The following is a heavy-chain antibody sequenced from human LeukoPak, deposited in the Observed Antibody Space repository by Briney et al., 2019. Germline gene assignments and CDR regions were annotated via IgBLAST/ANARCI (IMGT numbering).Heavy chain of an antibody. V-gene: IGHV3-30-3*01. Sequence: GWSLRLSCAASGFTFSSYAMHWVRQAPGKGLEWVAVISYDGSNKYYADSVKGRFTISRDNSKNTLYLQMNSLRAEDTAVYYCARVYRGVTTPFDYWGQGTLVTVSS. D-gene: IGHD4-17*01. J-gene: IGHJ4*02. CDR2: ISYDGSNK. CDR1: GFTFSSYA. CDR3: ARVYRGVTTPFDY.